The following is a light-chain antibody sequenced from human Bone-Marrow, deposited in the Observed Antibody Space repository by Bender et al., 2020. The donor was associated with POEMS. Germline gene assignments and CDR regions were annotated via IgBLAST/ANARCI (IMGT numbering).Light chain of an antibody. Sequence: QSALTQPRSVSGSPGQSVTISCTGTSSDVGAYNYVAWYQQHPGKAPKLILYDVSKRPSGVPARFSGSKSGNTASLTISGVRTEDEAEYSCCLYADTYLLFGGGTKLTVL. V-gene: IGLV2-11*01. J-gene: IGLJ2*01. CDR1: SSDVGAYNY. CDR2: DVS. CDR3: CLYADTYLL.